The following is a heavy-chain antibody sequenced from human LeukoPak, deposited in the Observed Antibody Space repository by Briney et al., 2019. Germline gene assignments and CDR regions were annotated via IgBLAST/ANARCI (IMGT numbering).Heavy chain of an antibody. J-gene: IGHJ5*02. CDR1: GGSFSGYY. CDR3: ARTYCSSTSCSPYNWFDP. V-gene: IGHV4-34*01. CDR2: INHSGST. D-gene: IGHD2-2*01. Sequence: PSETLSLTCAVYGGSFSGYYWSWIRQPPGKGLEWIGEINHSGSTNYNPSLKSRVTISVDTSKNQFSLKLSSVTAADTAVYYCARTYCSSTSCSPYNWFDPRGQGTLVTVSS.